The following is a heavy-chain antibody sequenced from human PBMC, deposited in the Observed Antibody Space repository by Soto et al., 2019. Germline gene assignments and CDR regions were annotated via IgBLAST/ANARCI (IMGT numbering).Heavy chain of an antibody. CDR3: ARLQLVEKVIDY. CDR2: IFYRGGT. V-gene: IGHV4-59*01. D-gene: IGHD1-1*01. Sequence: ETLSLTCTVSGDSISTYYWSWIRQPPGKGLQWIGYIFYRGGTAYNPSLKSRVTISLDMSKKQISLKLTSVTTADTATYFCARLQLVEKVIDYWGQGTLVTVSS. J-gene: IGHJ4*02. CDR1: GDSISTYY.